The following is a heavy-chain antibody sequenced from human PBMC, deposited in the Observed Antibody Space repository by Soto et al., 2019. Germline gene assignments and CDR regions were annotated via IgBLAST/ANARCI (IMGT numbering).Heavy chain of an antibody. Sequence: SVKVSCKASGDTFSSYSINWVRQAPGQGLEWMGRIIPILGVTNYAQKFQGRVTITADKSTSTVYMELSSLRTADTAVFYCAVRDCGSTSCYYYYMDVWGKGTTVTVSS. CDR3: AVRDCGSTSCYYYYMDV. J-gene: IGHJ6*03. CDR2: IIPILGVT. V-gene: IGHV1-69*10. D-gene: IGHD2-2*01. CDR1: GDTFSSYS.